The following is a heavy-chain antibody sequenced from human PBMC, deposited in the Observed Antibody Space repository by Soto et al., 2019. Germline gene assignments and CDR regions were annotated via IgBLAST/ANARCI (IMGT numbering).Heavy chain of an antibody. CDR1: GFTFSSYW. D-gene: IGHD5-12*01. V-gene: IGHV3-7*03. CDR2: IKQDGSEK. J-gene: IGHJ6*02. CDR3: ARDRSGYGVYCYYGMDV. Sequence: PGGSLRLSCAASGFTFSSYWMSWVRQAPGKGLEWVANIKQDGSEKYYVDSVKGRFTISRDNAKNSLYLQMNSLRAEDTAVYYCARDRSGYGVYCYYGMDVCGQGTTVTVSS.